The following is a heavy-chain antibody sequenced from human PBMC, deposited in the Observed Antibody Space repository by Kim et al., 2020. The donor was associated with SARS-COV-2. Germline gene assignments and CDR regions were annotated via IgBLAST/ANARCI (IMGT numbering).Heavy chain of an antibody. CDR2: INSDGSST. CDR1: GFTFSSYW. J-gene: IGHJ4*02. Sequence: GGSLRLSCAASGFTFSSYWMHWVRQAPGKGLVWVSRINSDGSSTSYADSVKGRFTISRDNAKNTLYLQMNSLRAEDTAVYYCAREGTYYDFWSGPMSTGVFDYWGQGTLVTVSS. D-gene: IGHD3-3*01. CDR3: AREGTYYDFWSGPMSTGVFDY. V-gene: IGHV3-74*01.